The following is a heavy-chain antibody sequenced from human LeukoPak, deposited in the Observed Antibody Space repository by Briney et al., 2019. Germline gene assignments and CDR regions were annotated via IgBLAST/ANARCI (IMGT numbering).Heavy chain of an antibody. J-gene: IGHJ6*03. D-gene: IGHD6-19*01. V-gene: IGHV1-46*01. CDR3: ARDRGYSSGWYGDNYYYYYMDV. CDR2: INPSAGST. CDR1: GYTFTSYY. Sequence: ASVKVSCKASGYTFTSYYMHWVRQAPGQGLEWMGIINPSAGSTSYAQKFQGRVTMTRDTSTSTVYMELSSLRSEDTAVYYCARDRGYSSGWYGDNYYYYYMDVWGKGTTVTVSS.